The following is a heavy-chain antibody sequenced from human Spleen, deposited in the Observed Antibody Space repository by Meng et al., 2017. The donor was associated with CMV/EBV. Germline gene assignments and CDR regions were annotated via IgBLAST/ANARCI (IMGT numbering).Heavy chain of an antibody. D-gene: IGHD2/OR15-2a*01. CDR2: IIPVFGTA. CDR3: ARGGILYRTASYFDF. J-gene: IGHJ4*02. Sequence: SGGSFLPYAFHWVRQAPGQGLEWMGSIIPVFGTASSAQKFQDGVTITADESTRTVYMEVNSLRSEDTAIYYCARGGILYRTASYFDFWGLGTLVTVSS. V-gene: IGHV1-69*15. CDR1: GGSFLPYA.